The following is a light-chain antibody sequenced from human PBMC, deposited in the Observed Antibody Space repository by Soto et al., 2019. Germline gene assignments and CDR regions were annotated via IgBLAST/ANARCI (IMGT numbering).Light chain of an antibody. J-gene: IGKJ5*01. Sequence: RVEARSPGTQSVSPGGRAPLSCRASQSVSSYLAWYQQKPGQAPRLLIYDAYNRATGIPARFSGSGSGTDFTLTISSLETEDFAVYYCQQRSNWPPITLGQGTRREIK. CDR1: QSVSSY. CDR3: QQRSNWPPIT. V-gene: IGKV3-11*01. CDR2: DAY.